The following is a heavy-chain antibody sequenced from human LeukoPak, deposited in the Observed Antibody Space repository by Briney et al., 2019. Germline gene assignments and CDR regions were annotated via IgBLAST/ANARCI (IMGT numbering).Heavy chain of an antibody. Sequence: PGRSLRLSCAASGFTFSNYGIHWVRQAPGKGLEWVALIWYDGSNEFYADSVKGRFTISRDNSKNTLYLQMNSLRAEDTAVYYCARWRAGIAVAVDYWGQGTLVTVSS. CDR3: ARWRAGIAVAVDY. D-gene: IGHD6-19*01. CDR1: GFTFSNYG. J-gene: IGHJ4*02. CDR2: IWYDGSNE. V-gene: IGHV3-33*01.